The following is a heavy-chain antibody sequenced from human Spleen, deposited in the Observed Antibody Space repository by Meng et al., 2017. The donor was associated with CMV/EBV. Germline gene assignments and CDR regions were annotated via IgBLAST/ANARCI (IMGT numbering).Heavy chain of an antibody. Sequence: QGQRVQSGAEVKKPGAPGKVSCKASGYTFTGYYMHWVRQAPGQGLEWMGWINPNSGGTNYAQKFQGRVTMTRDTSISTAYMELSRLRSDDTAVYYCATTGVWLQDDSSGYSQLLVSWGQGTLVTVSS. CDR2: INPNSGGT. CDR3: ATTGVWLQDDSSGYSQLLVS. D-gene: IGHD3-22*01. V-gene: IGHV1-2*02. J-gene: IGHJ4*02. CDR1: GYTFTGYY.